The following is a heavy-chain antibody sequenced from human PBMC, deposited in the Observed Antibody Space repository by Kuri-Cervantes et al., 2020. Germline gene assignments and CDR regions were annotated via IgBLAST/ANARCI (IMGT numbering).Heavy chain of an antibody. V-gene: IGHV5-51*01. CDR2: IYPGDSDT. CDR1: GYSFTSYW. J-gene: IGHJ6*03. Sequence: GESLKISCKGSGYSFTSYWIGWVRQMPGKGLEWMGIIYPGDSDTRYSPSFQGQVTISADKSISTAYLQWSSLKASDTAMYYCARHRYCSGGSCRTHYYYMDVWGKGTTVTVSS. CDR3: ARHRYCSGGSCRTHYYYMDV. D-gene: IGHD2-15*01.